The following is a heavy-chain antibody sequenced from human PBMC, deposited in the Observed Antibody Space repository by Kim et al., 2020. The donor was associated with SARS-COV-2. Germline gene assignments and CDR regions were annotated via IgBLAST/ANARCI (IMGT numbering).Heavy chain of an antibody. CDR3: ARGGFSSSVGPWAWDY. Sequence: LKSRVTISVDTSKNQFSLKLSSVTAVDTAVYYCARGGFSSSVGPWAWDYWGQGTLVTVSS. V-gene: IGHV4-59*09. D-gene: IGHD6-6*01. J-gene: IGHJ4*02.